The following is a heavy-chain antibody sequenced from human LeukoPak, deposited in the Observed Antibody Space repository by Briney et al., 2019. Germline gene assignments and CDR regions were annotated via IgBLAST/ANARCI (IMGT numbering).Heavy chain of an antibody. CDR3: ARVGIVDIVATILGD. Sequence: ASVKVSCKASGYTFTGYYMHWVRQAPGQGLEWMGWINPNSGGTNYAQKFQGRVTMTRDTSISTAYMELSRLRSDDTAVYYCARVGIVDIVATILGDWGQGTLVTVSS. CDR1: GYTFTGYY. CDR2: INPNSGGT. J-gene: IGHJ4*02. V-gene: IGHV1-2*02. D-gene: IGHD5-12*01.